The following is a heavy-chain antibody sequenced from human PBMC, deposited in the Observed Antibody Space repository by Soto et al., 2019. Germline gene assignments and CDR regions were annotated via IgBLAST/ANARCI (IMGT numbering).Heavy chain of an antibody. V-gene: IGHV1-69*12. Sequence: QVQLVQSGAEVKKPGSSVKVSCKASGGTFSSYAISWVRQASGQGLEWMGGIIPIFGTANYAQKFQGRLTSXGXXSTSTDDMERSSVRSEDTAVYYGAREVIAAAGTAAWGQGTLVTGSS. D-gene: IGHD6-13*01. CDR2: IIPIFGTA. CDR3: AREVIAAAGTAA. J-gene: IGHJ5*02. CDR1: GGTFSSYA.